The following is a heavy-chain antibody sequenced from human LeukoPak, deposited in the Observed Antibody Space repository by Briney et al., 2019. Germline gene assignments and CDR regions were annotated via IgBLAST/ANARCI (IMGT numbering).Heavy chain of an antibody. CDR2: VIPIFGTA. Sequence: GASVRVSCKASGGTFSSYAISWGRQAPGQGLEWMGGVIPIFGTANYAQTFQGRVTITTDESTSTAYMELSSLRSEDTAVYYCARDLMPRGRSGYYLLGYYYYMDVWGKGTTVTVSS. V-gene: IGHV1-69*05. D-gene: IGHD3-3*01. CDR1: GGTFSSYA. CDR3: ARDLMPRGRSGYYLLGYYYYMDV. J-gene: IGHJ6*03.